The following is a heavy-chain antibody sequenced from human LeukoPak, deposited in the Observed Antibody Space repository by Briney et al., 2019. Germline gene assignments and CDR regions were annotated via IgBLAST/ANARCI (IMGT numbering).Heavy chain of an antibody. CDR2: INPSGGST. D-gene: IGHD2-2*01. V-gene: IGHV1-46*01. J-gene: IGHJ5*02. CDR3: ARDETNCSSTSRYPSNWFDP. CDR1: GYTFTSYY. Sequence: GASVKVSCKASGYTFTSYYMHWVRQAPGQGLEWMGIINPSGGSTSYAQKFQGRVTMTRDTSTSTVYMELSSLRSEDTAVYYCARDETNCSSTSRYPSNWFDPWGQGTLVTVSS.